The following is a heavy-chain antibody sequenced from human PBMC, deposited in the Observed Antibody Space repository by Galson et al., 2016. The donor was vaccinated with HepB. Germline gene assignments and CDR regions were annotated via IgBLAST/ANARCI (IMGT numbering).Heavy chain of an antibody. D-gene: IGHD3-3*01. Sequence: SLRLSCAASGFTFSSYAMTWVRQAPGKGLEWVSSISGSDDATYYADSVKGRFTSSRDNSKNTLYLQMNSLRAEDTAVYYCASGLRFLEWLPWGQGTLVTVSS. CDR1: GFTFSSYA. CDR2: ISGSDDAT. V-gene: IGHV3-23*01. J-gene: IGHJ5*02. CDR3: ASGLRFLEWLP.